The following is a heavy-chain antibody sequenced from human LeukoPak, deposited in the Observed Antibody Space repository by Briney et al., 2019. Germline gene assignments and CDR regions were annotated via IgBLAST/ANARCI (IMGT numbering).Heavy chain of an antibody. CDR3: ARHYGP. D-gene: IGHD3-10*01. V-gene: IGHV4-39*01. J-gene: IGHJ4*02. CDR2: IYDTGNT. CDR1: GDSIRSNNYY. Sequence: SETLSLTCTVSGDSIRSNNYYWGWIRQPPGKGLEGIGRIYDTGNTFYNPSLKSRVIISVDTSKNQSSLKLNPVTVTDTAVYYCARHYGPGGQGTLVTVSS.